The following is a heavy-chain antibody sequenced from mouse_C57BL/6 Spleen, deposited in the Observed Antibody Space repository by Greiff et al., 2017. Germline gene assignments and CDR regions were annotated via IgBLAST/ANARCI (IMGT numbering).Heavy chain of an antibody. CDR1: GYTFTDYY. J-gene: IGHJ3*01. Sequence: VQLQESGAELVRPGASVKLSCKASGYTFTDYYINWVKQRPGQGLEWIARIYPGSGNTYYNEKFKGKATLTAAKSSSTAYMQLSSLTSEDSAVYFCARGGYYGRSTDGFAYWGQGTLVTVSA. CDR3: ARGGYYGRSTDGFAY. CDR2: IYPGSGNT. V-gene: IGHV1-76*01. D-gene: IGHD1-1*01.